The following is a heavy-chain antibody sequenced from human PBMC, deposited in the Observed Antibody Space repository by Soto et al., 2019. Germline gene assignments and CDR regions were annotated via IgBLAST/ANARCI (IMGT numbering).Heavy chain of an antibody. CDR3: ARDHGVYYGSGRGGAFDI. CDR2: IYYSGST. Sequence: QVQLQESGPGLVKPSETLSLTCTVSGGSISSYYWSWIRQPPGKGLEWIGYIYYSGSTNYNPSLTSRGTISVDTSKNQFSLTLGSVTAAETAVYYCARDHGVYYGSGRGGAFDIWGQGTMVTVSS. J-gene: IGHJ3*02. D-gene: IGHD3-10*01. V-gene: IGHV4-59*01. CDR1: GGSISSYY.